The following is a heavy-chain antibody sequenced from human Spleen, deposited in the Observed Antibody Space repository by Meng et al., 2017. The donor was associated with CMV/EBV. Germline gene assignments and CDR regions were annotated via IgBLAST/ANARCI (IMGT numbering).Heavy chain of an antibody. CDR2: IIPILGIA. CDR1: GGTFSSYT. CDR3: ARLGTVTTDNDP. D-gene: IGHD4-11*01. Sequence: WKASGGTFSSYTNSWVRQAPGQGLEWMGRIIPILGIANYAQKFQGRVTITADKSTSTAYMELSSLRSEDTAVYYCARLGTVTTDNDPWGQGTLVTVSS. V-gene: IGHV1-69*02. J-gene: IGHJ5*01.